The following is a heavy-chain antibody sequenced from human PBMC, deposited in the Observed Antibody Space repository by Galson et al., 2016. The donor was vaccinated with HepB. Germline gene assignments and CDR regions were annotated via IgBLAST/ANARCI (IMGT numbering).Heavy chain of an antibody. CDR2: ISGSGGNS. J-gene: IGHJ6*02. CDR3: ARGRGYSGYASYYGMDV. V-gene: IGHV3-23*01. CDR1: GFTFSSYA. D-gene: IGHD5-12*01. Sequence: SLRLSCAASGFTFSSYAMSWVRQAPGKGLEWVSAISGSGGNSYYADSVKGRFTISRDNSKNTLYVQMHSLRAEDTALYYCARGRGYSGYASYYGMDVWGQGTTVTVSS.